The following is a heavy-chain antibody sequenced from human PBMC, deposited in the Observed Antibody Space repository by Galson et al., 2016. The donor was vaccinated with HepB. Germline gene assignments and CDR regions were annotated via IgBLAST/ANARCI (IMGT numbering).Heavy chain of an antibody. Sequence: PALVKPTQTLTLTCNFSGFSLSTIGVNVAWIRQPPGKALEWLALIYWDDDKRYSPSLESRLTVTKDTSKTQVVLTRTNIDLVDTATYYCVQKAFGSGSTYFDYGGQGALVTVSA. CDR3: VQKAFGSGSTYFDY. D-gene: IGHD3-10*01. V-gene: IGHV2-5*02. CDR1: GFSLSTIGVN. J-gene: IGHJ4*02. CDR2: IYWDDDK.